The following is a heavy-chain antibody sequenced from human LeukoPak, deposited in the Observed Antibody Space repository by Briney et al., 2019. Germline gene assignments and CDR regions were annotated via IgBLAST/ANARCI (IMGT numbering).Heavy chain of an antibody. V-gene: IGHV3-7*03. CDR2: VNRDGSET. CDR3: ARNNGMDV. J-gene: IGHJ6*02. CDR1: GFTLSNHW. Sequence: GGSLRLSCAASGFTLSNHWVTWVRQVPGRGPEWVANVNRDGSETYYLDSAKGRFTISKDNAKNSLYLQMNSLRAEDTALYHCARNNGMDVWGQGTTVIVSS.